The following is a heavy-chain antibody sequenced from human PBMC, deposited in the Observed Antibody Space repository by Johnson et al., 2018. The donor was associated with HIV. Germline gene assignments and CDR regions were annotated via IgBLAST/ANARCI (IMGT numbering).Heavy chain of an antibody. V-gene: IGHV3-13*01. CDR1: GFIFSSYD. CDR3: AKGGPIFVDGFDI. CDR2: IGTAGDT. J-gene: IGHJ3*02. Sequence: VQLVESGGGVVQPGRSLRLSCAASGFIFSSYDMHWVRQATGRGLEWVSGIGTAGDTYYPGYVKGQFTISRENAKTSLYLQMNSLRTEDTALYYCAKGGPIFVDGFDIWGQGTMVTVSS. D-gene: IGHD3-3*01.